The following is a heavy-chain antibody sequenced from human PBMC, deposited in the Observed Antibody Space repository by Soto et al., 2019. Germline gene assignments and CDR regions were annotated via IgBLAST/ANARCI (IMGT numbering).Heavy chain of an antibody. CDR2: ISYDGSNK. V-gene: IGHV3-30-3*01. J-gene: IGHJ1*01. Sequence: QVQLVESGGGVVQPGRSLRLSCAASGFTFSSYAMHWVRQAPGKGLEWVAVISYDGSNKYYADSVKGRFTISRDNSKNTLYLQMNSLRAEDTAVYYCARDPSYCSGGSCYPGHWGQGTLVTVSS. D-gene: IGHD2-15*01. CDR3: ARDPSYCSGGSCYPGH. CDR1: GFTFSSYA.